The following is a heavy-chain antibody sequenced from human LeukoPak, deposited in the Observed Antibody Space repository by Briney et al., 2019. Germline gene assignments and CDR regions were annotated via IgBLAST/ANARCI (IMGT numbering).Heavy chain of an antibody. D-gene: IGHD3-22*01. CDR3: ARGFPPRRNYDSSGYYSYYFDY. J-gene: IGHJ4*02. CDR1: GYTFTSYG. Sequence: GASVKVSCKASGYTFTSYGISWVRQAPGQGLEWMGWISAYNADTDYAQRLQGRVTMTTDTSTSTAYMELRSLRSDDTAVYYCARGFPPRRNYDSSGYYSYYFDYWGQGTLVTVSS. V-gene: IGHV1-18*01. CDR2: ISAYNADT.